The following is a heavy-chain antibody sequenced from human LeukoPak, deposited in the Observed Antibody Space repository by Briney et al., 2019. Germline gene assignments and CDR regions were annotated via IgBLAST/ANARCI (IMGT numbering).Heavy chain of an antibody. CDR1: GGSISSGSYY. D-gene: IGHD1-26*01. CDR2: IYTSGST. Sequence: SQTLSLTCTVSGGSISSGSYYWSWIRQPAGKGLEWIGRIYTSGSTNYNPSLKSRVTISVDTSKNQFSLKLSSVTAADTAVYYCARSSPVGATFYSDYWGQGTLVTVSS. V-gene: IGHV4-61*02. J-gene: IGHJ4*02. CDR3: ARSSPVGATFYSDY.